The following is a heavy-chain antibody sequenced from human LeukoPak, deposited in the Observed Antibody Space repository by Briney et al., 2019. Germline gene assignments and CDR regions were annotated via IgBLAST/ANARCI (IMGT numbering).Heavy chain of an antibody. D-gene: IGHD5-24*01. CDR3: AKKSRDGYNPFDY. V-gene: IGHV3-23*01. CDR2: SSSGESP. J-gene: IGHJ4*02. Sequence: RGSLRLSCAASGFTFSRYAMSWVRQAPGKGLEWVRGSSSGESPYYADSVEGRFTVSRDNSKNTFYLEISSLRAEDTAVYYCAKKSRDGYNPFDYLGQRTLVTVSS. CDR1: GFTFSRYA.